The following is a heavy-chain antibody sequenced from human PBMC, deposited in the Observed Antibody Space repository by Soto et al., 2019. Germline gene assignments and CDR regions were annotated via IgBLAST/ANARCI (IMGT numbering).Heavy chain of an antibody. V-gene: IGHV1-69*06. CDR3: ARADSGSYYVTWYFDL. CDR1: GGTFSSYA. CDR2: IIPIFGTS. J-gene: IGHJ2*01. Sequence: QVQLVQSGAEVKKPGSSVKVSCKASGGTFSSYAISWVRQAPGQGLEWMGWIIPIFGTSNYAQKFQGRVTITADKSTSTAYMELSSLRSEDTAVYYCARADSGSYYVTWYFDLWGGGTLVTVSS. D-gene: IGHD1-26*01.